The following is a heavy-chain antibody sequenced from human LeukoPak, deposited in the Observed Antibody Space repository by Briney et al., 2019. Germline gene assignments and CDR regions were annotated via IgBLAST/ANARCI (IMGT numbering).Heavy chain of an antibody. J-gene: IGHJ3*02. CDR3: ARSSLRPYSSSWGDAFDI. CDR1: GYTFTSYY. V-gene: IGHV1-46*01. Sequence: ASVKVSCKASGYTFTSYYMHWVRQAPGQGLEWMGIINPSGGSTSYAQKFQGRVTMTRDMSTSTVYMELSSLRSEDTAVYYCARSSLRPYSSSWGDAFDIWGQGTMVTVSS. CDR2: INPSGGST. D-gene: IGHD6-13*01.